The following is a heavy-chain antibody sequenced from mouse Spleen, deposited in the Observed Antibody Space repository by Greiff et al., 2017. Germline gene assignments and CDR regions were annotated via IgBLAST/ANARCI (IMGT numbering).Heavy chain of an antibody. J-gene: IGHJ4*01. CDR1: GFTFSDYG. CDR2: ISSGSSTI. CDR3: ARMGGPPPYAMDY. Sequence: EVKVVESGGGLVKPGGSLKLSCAASGFTFSDYGMHWVRQAPEKGLEWVAYISSGSSTIYYADTVKGRFTISRDNAKNTLFLQMTSLRSEDTAMYYCARMGGPPPYAMDYWGQGTSVTVSS. V-gene: IGHV5-17*01.